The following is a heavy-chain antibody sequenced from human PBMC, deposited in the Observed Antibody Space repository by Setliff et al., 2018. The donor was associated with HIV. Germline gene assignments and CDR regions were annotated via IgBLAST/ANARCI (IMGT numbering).Heavy chain of an antibody. CDR3: AKMHTAMDPDTFDI. D-gene: IGHD5-18*01. CDR2: IRYDGSYR. V-gene: IGHV3-30*02. J-gene: IGHJ3*02. CDR1: GFTFISYG. Sequence: PGGSLRLSCAVSGFTFISYGMYWVRQAPGKGLEWVAFIRYDGSYRYYVDSVKGRFTISRDNSKNTMFLQMNSLRVEDTAIYYCAKMHTAMDPDTFDICGQGTMVTVSS.